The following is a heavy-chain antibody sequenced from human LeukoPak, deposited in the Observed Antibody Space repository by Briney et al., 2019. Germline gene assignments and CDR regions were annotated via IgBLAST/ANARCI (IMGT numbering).Heavy chain of an antibody. V-gene: IGHV4-39*07. CDR2: IYYSGST. J-gene: IGHJ6*03. CDR1: GGSISSGGYY. D-gene: IGHD1-26*01. CDR3: ARGVGAYYMDV. Sequence: PSETLSLTCSVSGGSISSGGYYWAWIRQPPGKGLEWIGTIYYSGSTYYNPSLQSRVTMSIDTSKNQFSLKLSSVTAADTAVYYCARGVGAYYMDVWGKGTTVTISS.